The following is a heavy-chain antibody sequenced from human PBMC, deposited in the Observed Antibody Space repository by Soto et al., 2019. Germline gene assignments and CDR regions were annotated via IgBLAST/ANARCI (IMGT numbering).Heavy chain of an antibody. CDR1: GGSISSGGYY. CDR2: IYYSGST. Sequence: SETLSLTCSVSGGSISSGGYYWSWIRQHPGKGLEWIGYIYYSGSTYYNPSLKSRVTISIDTSTNQVSLELSTVTAADTAVYYCGIIRREVYFGSGGSPHYYYYYYRDVGGKGTTVTVPS. CDR3: GIIRREVYFGSGGSPHYYYYYYRDV. D-gene: IGHD3-10*01. J-gene: IGHJ6*03. V-gene: IGHV4-31*03.